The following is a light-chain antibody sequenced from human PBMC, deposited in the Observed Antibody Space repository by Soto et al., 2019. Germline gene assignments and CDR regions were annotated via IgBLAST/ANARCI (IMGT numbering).Light chain of an antibody. CDR1: QSVSSSY. J-gene: IGKJ2*01. CDR3: QQYGSSPTYT. CDR2: GAS. Sequence: EIVLTQSPGTLSLSPGERATLSCRASQSVSSSYLGWYQQKPGQAPRLLSYGASSRATGIPDRFSGSGSVTDFTLTICRLEPEDFAVYYCQQYGSSPTYTFGQGTKREIK. V-gene: IGKV3-20*01.